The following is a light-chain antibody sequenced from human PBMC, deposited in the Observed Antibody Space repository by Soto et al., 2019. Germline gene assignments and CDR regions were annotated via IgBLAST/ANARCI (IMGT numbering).Light chain of an antibody. J-gene: IGKJ4*01. V-gene: IGKV1-5*03. CDR2: KAS. Sequence: DIQMTQSPSTLSASVGDRVTITCRASQSISSWLAWYQQKPGKAPKLLIYKASSLESGVPSRFSGSGSGTEFTLTISSLRPDDFATYYCQQYNSYSLTFGGGTKVEIK. CDR1: QSISSW. CDR3: QQYNSYSLT.